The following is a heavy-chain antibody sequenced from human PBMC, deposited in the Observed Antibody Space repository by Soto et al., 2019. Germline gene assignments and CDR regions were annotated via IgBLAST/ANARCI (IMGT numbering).Heavy chain of an antibody. J-gene: IGHJ6*02. CDR1: GYTFTGYY. D-gene: IGHD3-3*01. CDR2: NNPNSGGT. V-gene: IGHV1-2*02. Sequence: ASVKVSCKASGYTFTGYYMHWVRQAPGQGLEWMGWNNPNSGGTNYAQKFQGRVTMTRDTSISTAYMELSRLRSDDTAVYYCARVAAQDFWSGYLGYYYYGMDVWGQGTTVTVSS. CDR3: ARVAAQDFWSGYLGYYYYGMDV.